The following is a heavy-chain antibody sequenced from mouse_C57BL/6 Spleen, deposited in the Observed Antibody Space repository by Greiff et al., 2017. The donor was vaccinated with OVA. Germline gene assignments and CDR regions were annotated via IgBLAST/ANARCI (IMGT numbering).Heavy chain of an antibody. V-gene: IGHV1-64*01. Sequence: VQLQQPGAELVKPGASVKLSCKASGYTFTSYWMYWVKQRPGQGLEWIGMIHPNSGSTNYNEKFKSKATLTVDKSSSTAYMQLSSLTSEDTAVYDCARSSRYAMDYWGQGTSVTVSS. CDR3: ARSSRYAMDY. CDR1: GYTFTSYW. CDR2: IHPNSGST. J-gene: IGHJ4*01.